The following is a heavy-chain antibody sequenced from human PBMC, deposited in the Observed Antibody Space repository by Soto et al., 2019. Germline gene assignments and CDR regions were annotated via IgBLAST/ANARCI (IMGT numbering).Heavy chain of an antibody. V-gene: IGHV3-48*01. J-gene: IGHJ3*02. CDR2: ISSSSSTI. CDR1: GFTFSSYS. Sequence: GGSLRLSCAASGFTFSSYSMNWVRQAPGKGLEWVSYISSSSSTIYYADSVKGRFTISRDNAKNSLYLQMNSLRAEDTAVYYCARDDSGYDWSAFDIWGQGTMVTVSS. D-gene: IGHD5-12*01. CDR3: ARDDSGYDWSAFDI.